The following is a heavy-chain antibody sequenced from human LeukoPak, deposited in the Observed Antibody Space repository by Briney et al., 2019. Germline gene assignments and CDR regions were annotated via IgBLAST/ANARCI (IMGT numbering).Heavy chain of an antibody. CDR2: IRYNGNNQ. CDR3: AKDSAFYYIDV. CDR1: GFTLNSYG. Sequence: PGGSLRLSCAASGFTLNSYGMHWVRQAPGKGLEWVAFIRYNGNNQYYADSVKGRFTISRDNSKNTLYLQMNSLKGDDTAVYYCAKDSAFYYIDVWGKGTTVIISS. J-gene: IGHJ6*03. V-gene: IGHV3-30*02. D-gene: IGHD3-10*01.